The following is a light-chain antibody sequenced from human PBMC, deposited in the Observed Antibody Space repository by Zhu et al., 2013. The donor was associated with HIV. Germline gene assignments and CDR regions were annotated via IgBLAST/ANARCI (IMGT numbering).Light chain of an antibody. CDR1: QSISSY. CDR2: GAF. CDR3: QQSYSTPLT. Sequence: DIQMTQSPSSLSASVGDRVTITCRASQSISSYLNWYQQKPGKAPKLLIYGAFSLQSGVPSRFSGSGSGTDFTLTISSLQPEDSATYYCQQSYSTPLTFGGGTKVEIK. J-gene: IGKJ4*01. V-gene: IGKV1-39*01.